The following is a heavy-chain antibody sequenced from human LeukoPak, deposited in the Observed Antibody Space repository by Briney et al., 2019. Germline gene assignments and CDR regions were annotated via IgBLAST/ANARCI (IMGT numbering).Heavy chain of an antibody. CDR3: ARSYLYSSDLGNDY. Sequence: SVKVSCKASGGTFSSYAISWVRQAPGQGLEWMGRIIPILGIANYAQKFQGRVTITADKSTSTAYMELSSLRSEDTAVYYRARSYLYSSDLGNDYWGQGTLVTVSS. J-gene: IGHJ4*02. CDR2: IIPILGIA. V-gene: IGHV1-69*04. D-gene: IGHD3-22*01. CDR1: GGTFSSYA.